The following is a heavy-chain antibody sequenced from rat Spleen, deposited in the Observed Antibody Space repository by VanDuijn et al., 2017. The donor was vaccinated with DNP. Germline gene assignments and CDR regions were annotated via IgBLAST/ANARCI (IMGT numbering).Heavy chain of an antibody. CDR3: ARHVLPLRVWDY. CDR2: INTDGGDT. CDR1: GFTFSTYW. V-gene: IGHV5-58*01. Sequence: EVHLVETGGGLVQPGRSLRLSCVASGFTFSTYWMFWIRQSPGKGLEWVATINTDGGDTYYADSVKGRFTISRDNAENSVYLQMNSLRSEDTATYYCARHVLPLRVWDYWGQGVMVTVSS. J-gene: IGHJ2*01. D-gene: IGHD4-1*01.